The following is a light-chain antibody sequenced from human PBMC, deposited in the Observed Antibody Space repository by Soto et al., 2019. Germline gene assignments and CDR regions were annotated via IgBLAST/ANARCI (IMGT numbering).Light chain of an antibody. CDR3: SSYTSSSTRV. Sequence: QSALTQPASVSGSPGQSITISCTGTSSDVGGYNYVSWYQLNPGKAPKLMIYDVNNRPSGVSYRFSGSKSGNTASLTISGLQAEDEADYYCSSYTSSSTRVFGTGTKVTVL. J-gene: IGLJ1*01. V-gene: IGLV2-14*01. CDR2: DVN. CDR1: SSDVGGYNY.